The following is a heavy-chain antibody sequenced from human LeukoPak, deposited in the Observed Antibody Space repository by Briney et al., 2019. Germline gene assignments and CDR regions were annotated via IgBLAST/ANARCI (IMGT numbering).Heavy chain of an antibody. J-gene: IGHJ4*02. CDR2: IKQDGSEQ. V-gene: IGHV3-7*01. D-gene: IGHD2/OR15-2a*01. Sequence: GGSLRLSCAASEFVFSNYWMTWVRQAPGKGPEWVANIKQDGSEQYYVDSVRGRFTISRDNAKNSMYLQMNSLRAEDTAVYYCARHVLQSFDYWGQGTLVTVSS. CDR1: EFVFSNYW. CDR3: ARHVLQSFDY.